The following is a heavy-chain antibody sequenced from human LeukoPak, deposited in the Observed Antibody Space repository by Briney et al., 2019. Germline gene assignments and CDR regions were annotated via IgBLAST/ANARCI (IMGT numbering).Heavy chain of an antibody. CDR2: IDPNSGGK. D-gene: IGHD2-15*01. CDR3: ARGPIVVVVAATPPYYYGMDV. CDR1: GYTFTGYY. Sequence: ASVKVSCKASGYTFTGYYMHWVGQAPGQGLEWMGWIDPNSGGKNYAQKFQGWVTITRDTSISTAYMELSRLRSDDTAVYYCARGPIVVVVAATPPYYYGMDVWGKGTTVTVSS. J-gene: IGHJ6*04. V-gene: IGHV1-2*04.